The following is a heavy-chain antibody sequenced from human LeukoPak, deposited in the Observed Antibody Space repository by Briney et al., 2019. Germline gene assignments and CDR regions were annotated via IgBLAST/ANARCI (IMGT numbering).Heavy chain of an antibody. J-gene: IGHJ6*03. CDR2: IYYSGST. CDR1: GGSISSYY. Sequence: SETLSLTCTVSGGSISSYYWSWIRQPPGKGLEWIGYIYYSGSTNYNPSLKSRVTISVDTSKNQFSLKLTSVTAAGTAVYYCTRAASSGPLFTYHMDVWGKGTTVTVSS. V-gene: IGHV4-59*12. CDR3: TRAASSGPLFTYHMDV. D-gene: IGHD3-22*01.